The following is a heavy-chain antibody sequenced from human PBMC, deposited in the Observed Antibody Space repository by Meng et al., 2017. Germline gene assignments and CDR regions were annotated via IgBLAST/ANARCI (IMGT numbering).Heavy chain of an antibody. D-gene: IGHD6-13*01. V-gene: IGHV1-8*03. CDR3: ARLGSSSSWGSYVQFFDY. Sequence: ASVKVSCKASGYTFTSYDINWVRQATGQGLEWMGWMNPNSGNTGYAQKFQGRVTITRNTSISTAYMELSSLRSEDTAVYYCARLGSSSSWGSYVQFFDYWGQGTLVTVSS. CDR2: MNPNSGNT. J-gene: IGHJ4*02. CDR1: GYTFTSYD.